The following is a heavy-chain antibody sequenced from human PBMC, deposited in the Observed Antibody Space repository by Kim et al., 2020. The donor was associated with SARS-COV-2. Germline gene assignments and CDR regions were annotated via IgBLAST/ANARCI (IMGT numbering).Heavy chain of an antibody. CDR3: ASHLRRSGSSTDYGMDV. CDR2: INPNSGGT. D-gene: IGHD3-10*01. J-gene: IGHJ6*02. V-gene: IGHV1-2*02. CDR1: GYTFTGYY. Sequence: ASVKVSCKASGYTFTGYYMHWVRQAPGQGLEWMGWINPNSGGTNYAQKFQGRVTMTRDTSISTAYMELSRLRSDDTAVYYCASHLRRSGSSTDYGMDVWGQGTTVTVSS.